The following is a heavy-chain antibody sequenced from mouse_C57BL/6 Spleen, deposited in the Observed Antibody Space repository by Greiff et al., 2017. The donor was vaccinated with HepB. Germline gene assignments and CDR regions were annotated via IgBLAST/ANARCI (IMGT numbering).Heavy chain of an antibody. J-gene: IGHJ2*01. D-gene: IGHD1-1*01. CDR3: AREPVVAYYFDY. CDR2: INPYNGGT. CDR1: GYTFTDYY. Sequence: VQLQQSGPVLVKPGASVKMSCKASGYTFTDYYMNWVKQSHGKSLEWIGVINPYNGGTSYNQKFKGKATLTVDKSSSTAYMELNSLTSEDSAVYYCAREPVVAYYFDYWGQGTTLTVSS. V-gene: IGHV1-19*01.